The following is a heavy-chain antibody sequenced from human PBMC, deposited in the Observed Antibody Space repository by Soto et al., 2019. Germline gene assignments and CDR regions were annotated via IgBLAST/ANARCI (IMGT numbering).Heavy chain of an antibody. CDR2: INTDGTNS. CDR3: AREFCSGGNCYTYYFDP. Sequence: GGSLRLSCAAPGLTFNRYWMHWVRHAPGKGLVWVSHINTDGTNSNYADSVKGRFTISRDNAKGTLFLQMNSLRDEDTAVYYCAREFCSGGNCYTYYFDPWGQGIPVTVSS. J-gene: IGHJ5*02. V-gene: IGHV3-74*01. D-gene: IGHD2-15*01. CDR1: GLTFNRYW.